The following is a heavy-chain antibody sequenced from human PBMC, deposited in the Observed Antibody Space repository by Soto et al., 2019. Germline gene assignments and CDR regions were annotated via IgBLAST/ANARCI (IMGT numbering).Heavy chain of an antibody. D-gene: IGHD1-26*01. CDR3: ARDPSRGSDWARYFDL. CDR2: ISGSSSNI. Sequence: EVQLVESGGGLVQPGGSLRLSCAASGFSFSNYAMDWVRQAPGKGLEWVSYISGSSSNIRYADSVKGRFTISRDNAKSSVYLQMNSVRADDTAVYYCARDPSRGSDWARYFDLWGRGTLVTVSS. V-gene: IGHV3-48*01. CDR1: GFSFSNYA. J-gene: IGHJ2*01.